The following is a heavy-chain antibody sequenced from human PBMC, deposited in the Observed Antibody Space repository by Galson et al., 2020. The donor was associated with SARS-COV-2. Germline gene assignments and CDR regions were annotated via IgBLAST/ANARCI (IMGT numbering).Heavy chain of an antibody. CDR3: ANLYCSDGACYEGDY. Sequence: GGSLRLSCAASGFTFSRYWMHWVRQAPGKGLVWVSRINSDESRPSYADSVKGRFTISRDNAKNTLFLQMNSLRAEDTAVYYCANLYCSDGACYEGDYWGQGTLVTVSS. D-gene: IGHD2-15*01. J-gene: IGHJ4*02. V-gene: IGHV3-74*01. CDR1: GFTFSRYW. CDR2: INSDESRP.